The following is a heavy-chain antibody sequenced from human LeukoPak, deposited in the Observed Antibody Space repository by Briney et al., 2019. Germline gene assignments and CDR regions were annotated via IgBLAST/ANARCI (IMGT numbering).Heavy chain of an antibody. CDR3: ARQSGSYGVYYYYMDV. CDR2: IYYSGST. CDR1: GGSISSSSYY. Sequence: SETLSLTCTVSGGSISSSSYYWGWIRQPPGKGLEWIGSIYYSGSTYYNPSLKSRVTISVDTSKNQFSLKLSSVTAADTAVYYCARQSGSYGVYYYYMDVWGKGTTVTISS. J-gene: IGHJ6*03. D-gene: IGHD1-26*01. V-gene: IGHV4-39*01.